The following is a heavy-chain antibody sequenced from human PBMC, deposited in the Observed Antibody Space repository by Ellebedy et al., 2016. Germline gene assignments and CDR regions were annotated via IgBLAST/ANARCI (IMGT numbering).Heavy chain of an antibody. V-gene: IGHV4-34*01. D-gene: IGHD2-2*01. CDR3: ARGRGKYQLLLKPPRIFDI. CDR2: INHSGST. J-gene: IGHJ3*02. Sequence: SETLSLTCAVYGGSFSGYYWSWIRQPPGKGLEWIGEINHSGSTNYNPSLKSRVTISVDTSKNQFSLKLSSVTAADTAVYYCARGRGKYQLLLKPPRIFDIWGQGTMVTVSS. CDR1: GGSFSGYY.